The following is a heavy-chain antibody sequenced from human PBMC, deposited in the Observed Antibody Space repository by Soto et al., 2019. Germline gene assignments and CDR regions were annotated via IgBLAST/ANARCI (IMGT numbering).Heavy chain of an antibody. V-gene: IGHV4-34*01. CDR2: ISPSGYT. CDR1: GGPFSDYYY. J-gene: IGHJ5*02. CDR3: ARGKDYLWGT. D-gene: IGHD3-16*01. Sequence: QVQLQQWGAGLLKPSETLSLTCGVSGGPFSDYYYYSWIRQPPGEGLEWIGEISPSGYTNYSPSLTSRVTISVDTSKTQFSLMLTSVTAADTAVNFCARGKDYLWGTLGQGTLVTVSS.